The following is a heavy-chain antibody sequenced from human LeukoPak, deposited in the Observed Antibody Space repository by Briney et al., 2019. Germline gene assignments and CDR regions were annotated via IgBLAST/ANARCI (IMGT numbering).Heavy chain of an antibody. V-gene: IGHV3-49*04. D-gene: IGHD5-18*01. CDR2: IRSKAYRGTT. CDR3: ARGPIQLWIHNAMDV. J-gene: IGHJ6*02. Sequence: PGGSLRLSCTGSGFIFGDHAMSWVRQAPGKGLEWVGFIRSKAYRGTTEYAASVKGRFTISRDDSASIAYLQMNSLRTEDTAAYYCARGPIQLWIHNAMDVWGQGTTVTVSS. CDR1: GFIFGDHA.